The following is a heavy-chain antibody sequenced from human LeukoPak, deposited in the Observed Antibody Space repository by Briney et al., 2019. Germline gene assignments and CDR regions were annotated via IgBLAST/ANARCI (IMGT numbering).Heavy chain of an antibody. Sequence: PSETLSLTCAVYGGSFSGYYWSWLRQPPGKGLEWIGEINHSGSTTYNPSLKSRVTISVDTSKNEFSLTLTSVTAADAAIYYCATVGLTGGTFDPWGQGTLVTVSS. CDR2: INHSGST. CDR3: ATVGLTGGTFDP. CDR1: GGSFSGYY. V-gene: IGHV4-34*01. J-gene: IGHJ5*02. D-gene: IGHD3-16*01.